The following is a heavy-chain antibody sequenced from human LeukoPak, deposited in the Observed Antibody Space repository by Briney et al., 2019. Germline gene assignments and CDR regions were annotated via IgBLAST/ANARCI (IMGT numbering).Heavy chain of an antibody. J-gene: IGHJ4*02. D-gene: IGHD3-10*01. Sequence: PGGSLRLSCAASGFTFSSYAMHWVRQAPGKGLEWVAVISYDGGNKYYADSVKGRFTISRDNSKNTLYLQMNSLRAEDTAVYYCAREVTMVRGVMDYWGQGTLVTVSS. CDR1: GFTFSSYA. V-gene: IGHV3-30-3*01. CDR3: AREVTMVRGVMDY. CDR2: ISYDGGNK.